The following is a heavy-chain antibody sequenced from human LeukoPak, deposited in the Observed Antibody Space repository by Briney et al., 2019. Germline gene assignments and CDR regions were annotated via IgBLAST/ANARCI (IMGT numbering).Heavy chain of an antibody. V-gene: IGHV4-38-2*02. CDR2: IYHSGST. CDR1: GYSISSGYY. J-gene: IGHJ4*02. CDR3: ARGVVDY. Sequence: KPSETLSLTCTVSGYSISSGYYWGWIRQPPGKGLEWIGSIYHSGSTYYNPSLKSRVTISVDTSKNQFSLKLSSVTAAGTAVYCCARGVVDYWGQGTLVTVSS.